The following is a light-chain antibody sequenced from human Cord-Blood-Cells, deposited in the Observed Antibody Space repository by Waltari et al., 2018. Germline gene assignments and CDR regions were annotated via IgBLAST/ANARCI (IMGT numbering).Light chain of an antibody. CDR1: QSVTSSY. V-gene: IGKV3-20*01. CDR2: GAS. Sequence: EIVLPQSPGTLSLSPGERATLSCRASQSVTSSYLAWYQQKPGQAPRLLIYGASSRATGIPDRCSGSGSGTDFTLTISRLEPEDFAVYYCQQYGSSPTFGQGTKVEIK. CDR3: QQYGSSPT. J-gene: IGKJ1*01.